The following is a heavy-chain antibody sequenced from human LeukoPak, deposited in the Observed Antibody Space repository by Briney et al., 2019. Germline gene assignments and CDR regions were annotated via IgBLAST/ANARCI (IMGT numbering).Heavy chain of an antibody. V-gene: IGHV4-38-2*01. CDR1: GYSISSGYY. J-gene: IGHJ4*02. Sequence: SETLSLTCAVSGYSISSGYYWGWIRQPPGKGLEWIGSIYHSGSTYYNPSLKSRVTISVDTSKNQFSLKLGSVTAADTAVYYCARTLYSSGWCPFDYWGQGALVTVSS. CDR3: ARTLYSSGWCPFDY. D-gene: IGHD6-19*01. CDR2: IYHSGST.